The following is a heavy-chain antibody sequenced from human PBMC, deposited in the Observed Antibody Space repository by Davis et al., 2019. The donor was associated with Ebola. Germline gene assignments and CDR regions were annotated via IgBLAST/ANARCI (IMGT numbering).Heavy chain of an antibody. V-gene: IGHV4-59*03. Sequence: PSETLSLTCTVSGVSISRHYWSWIRQPPGKRLEWIGSNYYTGNAYYNSSLASRATISVDTSKNQFSLKLTSVTAADTAMYYCSERGSSVWGQGTLVTVSS. CDR1: GVSISRHY. J-gene: IGHJ4*02. D-gene: IGHD3-10*01. CDR3: SERGSSV. CDR2: NYYTGNA.